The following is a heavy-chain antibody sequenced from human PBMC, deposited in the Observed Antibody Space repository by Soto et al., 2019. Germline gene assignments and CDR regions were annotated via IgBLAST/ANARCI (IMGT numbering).Heavy chain of an antibody. V-gene: IGHV3-7*01. J-gene: IGHJ4*02. CDR1: GFTFNRHW. Sequence: PGGSLRLSCAVSGFTFNRHWMSWVRQTPGKGLEWVASIKEDGSEKSYVDSVKGRFTISRDNAKNSLFLQMNSLRVEDTAVYYCVRTGRNPPDYWGQGTLVTVSS. D-gene: IGHD1-1*01. CDR2: IKEDGSEK. CDR3: VRTGRNPPDY.